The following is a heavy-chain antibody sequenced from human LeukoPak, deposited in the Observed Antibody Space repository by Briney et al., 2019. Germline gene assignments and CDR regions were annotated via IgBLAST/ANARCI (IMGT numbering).Heavy chain of an antibody. CDR2: IIPIFGTA. J-gene: IGHJ4*02. V-gene: IGHV1-69*06. CDR1: GYTFTNYA. CDR3: ARVPPTYSGYDWIDY. D-gene: IGHD5-12*01. Sequence: ASVKVSCKASGYTFTNYAIHWVRQAPGQGLEWMGGIIPIFGTANYAQKFQGRVTITADKSTSTAYMELSSLRSEDTAVYYCARVPPTYSGYDWIDYWGQGTLVTVSS.